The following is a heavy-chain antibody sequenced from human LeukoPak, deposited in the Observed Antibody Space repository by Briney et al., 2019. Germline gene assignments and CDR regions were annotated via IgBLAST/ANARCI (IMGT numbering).Heavy chain of an antibody. Sequence: GGSLRLSCAASGFTFSSYAMSWVRQAPGKGLEWVSTISGSGGSTYCADSVKGRFTISRDNSKNTLYLQMNSLRAEDTAVYYCAKRKSYYDILTGLYFDYWGQGTLVTVSS. V-gene: IGHV3-23*01. D-gene: IGHD3-9*01. CDR2: ISGSGGST. CDR3: AKRKSYYDILTGLYFDY. CDR1: GFTFSSYA. J-gene: IGHJ4*02.